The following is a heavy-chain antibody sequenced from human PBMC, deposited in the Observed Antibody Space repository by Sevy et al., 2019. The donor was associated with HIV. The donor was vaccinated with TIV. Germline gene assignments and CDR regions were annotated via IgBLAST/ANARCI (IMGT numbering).Heavy chain of an antibody. Sequence: SETLSLTCTVSGGSISSYYWSWIRQPPGKGLEWIGNIYYSGSTNYNPSLKSRVTISVDTSKNQFSLKLSSVTAADTAVYYCARGGAAAGLEGYYYYGMDVWGQGTTVTVSS. CDR3: ARGGAAAGLEGYYYYGMDV. CDR1: GGSISSYY. D-gene: IGHD6-13*01. V-gene: IGHV4-59*01. CDR2: IYYSGST. J-gene: IGHJ6*02.